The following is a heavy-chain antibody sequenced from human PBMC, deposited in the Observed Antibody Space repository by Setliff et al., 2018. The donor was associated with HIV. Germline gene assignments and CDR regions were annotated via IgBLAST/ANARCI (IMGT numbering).Heavy chain of an antibody. V-gene: IGHV3-21*06. CDR1: GFTFSSYY. Sequence: GGSLRLSCAASGFTFSSYYMHWVRQAPGKGLEWVSGISESGSSTRYADSVKGRFTISRDNTRSTLYLQMNRLRVEDTAVYYCVRGPQFRPHWGQGTLVTVSS. CDR2: ISESGSST. J-gene: IGHJ4*02. CDR3: VRGPQFRPH.